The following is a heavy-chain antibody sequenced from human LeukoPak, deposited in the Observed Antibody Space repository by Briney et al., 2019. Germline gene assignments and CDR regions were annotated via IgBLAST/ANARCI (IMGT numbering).Heavy chain of an antibody. V-gene: IGHV4-61*08. D-gene: IGHD3-3*01. CDR3: ARVARENPYYDFWSGYSTYYYYYMDV. CDR2: IYYSGST. J-gene: IGHJ6*03. CDR1: GGSISSGGYY. Sequence: PSETLSLTCTVSGGSISSGGYYWSWIRQPPGKGLEWIGYIYYSGSTNYNPSLKSRVTISVDTSKNQFSLKLSSVTAADTAVYYCARVARENPYYDFWSGYSTYYYYYMDVWGKGTTVTVSS.